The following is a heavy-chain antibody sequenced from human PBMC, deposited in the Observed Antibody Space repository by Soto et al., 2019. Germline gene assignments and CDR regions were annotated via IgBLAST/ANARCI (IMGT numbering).Heavy chain of an antibody. CDR2: IYHSGST. Sequence: PSETLSLTCAVSGGSISSAGYSWSWIRQPPGKGLEWIGFIYHSGSTYYNPSLKSRVTISVDRSKNQFSLKVSSVTAADTAVYYCARGIGTNLDYWGQGTLVTVSS. D-gene: IGHD2-8*01. CDR1: GGSISSAGYS. J-gene: IGHJ4*02. V-gene: IGHV4-30-2*01. CDR3: ARGIGTNLDY.